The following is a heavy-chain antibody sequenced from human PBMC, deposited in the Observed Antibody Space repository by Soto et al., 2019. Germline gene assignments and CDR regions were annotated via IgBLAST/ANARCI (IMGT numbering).Heavy chain of an antibody. Sequence: ASVKVSCKASGGTFSSYAISWVRQAPGQGLEWMGWIIPFNGNTHYAQNLQGRVTMTTDASTSTAYMELRSLRSDDTAVYYCARDRGVAPPVAGNTHYYYMDVWGKGTTVTVSS. CDR1: GGTFSSYA. CDR3: ARDRGVAPPVAGNTHYYYMDV. J-gene: IGHJ6*03. V-gene: IGHV1-18*01. D-gene: IGHD6-19*01. CDR2: IIPFNGNT.